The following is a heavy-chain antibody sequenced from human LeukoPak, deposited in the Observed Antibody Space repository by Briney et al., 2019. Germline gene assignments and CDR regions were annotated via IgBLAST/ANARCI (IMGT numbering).Heavy chain of an antibody. CDR3: AKGGHCPDSVCGTQIAVAGYVDY. D-gene: IGHD2-8*01. J-gene: IGHJ4*02. CDR2: INYNGGYT. Sequence: GGSLRLSCEASGFAFNIYTMNWVRQAPGKGLEWVSIINYNGGYTYYADSVKGRFTISRDNSKNTVYLQMNSLRPEDTATYYCAKGGHCPDSVCGTQIAVAGYVDYWGQGALVTVSS. CDR1: GFAFNIYT. V-gene: IGHV3-23*01.